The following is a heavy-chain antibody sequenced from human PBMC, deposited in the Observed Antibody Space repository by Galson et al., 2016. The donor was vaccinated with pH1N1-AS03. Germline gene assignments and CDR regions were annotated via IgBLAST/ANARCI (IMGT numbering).Heavy chain of an antibody. V-gene: IGHV1-69*06. CDR1: GGTLNNYA. CDR3: ARGLTYHFGSGSVF. CDR2: ISPIFGSA. J-gene: IGHJ4*02. Sequence: SVKVSCKASGGTLNNYAVNWVRQAPGQGLEWMGGISPIFGSANHAQKFQGRVTITADIVTKTAYMELSGLSSKDMAVYYCARGLTYHFGSGSVFWGQGTLVTVSS. D-gene: IGHD3-10*01.